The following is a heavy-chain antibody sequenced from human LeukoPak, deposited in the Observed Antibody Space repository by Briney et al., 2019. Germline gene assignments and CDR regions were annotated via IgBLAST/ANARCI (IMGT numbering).Heavy chain of an antibody. V-gene: IGHV3-30*04. Sequence: GGSLRLSCTASGFTFSSYAMHWVRQAPGKGLEWVAVISYVGSDKYSADSVKGRFTISRDNSKNTLYLQMNSLRAEDTAVSYGPKPARTDYVDYWGQGTLVTVSS. D-gene: IGHD1-14*01. CDR2: ISYVGSDK. CDR3: PKPARTDYVDY. CDR1: GFTFSSYA. J-gene: IGHJ4*02.